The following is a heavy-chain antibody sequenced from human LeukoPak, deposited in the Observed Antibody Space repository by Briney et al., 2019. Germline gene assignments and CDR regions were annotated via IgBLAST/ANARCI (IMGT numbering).Heavy chain of an antibody. V-gene: IGHV1-2*04. CDR3: ARAGRLVGANDWFDP. J-gene: IGHJ5*02. Sequence: ASVKVSCKASGYTFTGYYMHWVRQAPGQGLEWMGWINPNSGGTNYAQKFQGWVTMTRDTSISTAYMELSRLRSDDTAVYYCARAGRLVGANDWFDPWGQGTLVTVSS. CDR2: INPNSGGT. CDR1: GYTFTGYY. D-gene: IGHD1-26*01.